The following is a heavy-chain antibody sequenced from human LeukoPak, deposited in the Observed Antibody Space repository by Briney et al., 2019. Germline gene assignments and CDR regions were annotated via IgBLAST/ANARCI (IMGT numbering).Heavy chain of an antibody. CDR1: GFTFSSYW. J-gene: IGHJ4*02. CDR2: INSDGSST. CDR3: ARDRGYGYLFDY. Sequence: GGSLRLSCAASGFTFSSYWMHWVRQAPGKGLVWVSRINSDGSSTSYADSVKGRFTISRDNAKNTLYLQMNRLRAEDTAVYYCARDRGYGYLFDYWGQGTLVTVSS. V-gene: IGHV3-74*01. D-gene: IGHD5-18*01.